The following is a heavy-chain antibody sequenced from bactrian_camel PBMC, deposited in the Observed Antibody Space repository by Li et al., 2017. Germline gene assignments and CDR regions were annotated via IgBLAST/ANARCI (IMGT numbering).Heavy chain of an antibody. CDR2: INDGGMT. CDR1: GFTFSNYW. Sequence: HVQLVESGGGLVKPGGSLRLSCAASGFTFSNYWMYWVRQAPAKGLEWVSCINDGGMTYYSDALKGRFTISRDVAKNTMYLQMNSLKPEDTAVYYCMRSQGYWGQGTQVTVS. V-gene: IGHV3S1*01. CDR3: MRSQGY. J-gene: IGHJ6*01.